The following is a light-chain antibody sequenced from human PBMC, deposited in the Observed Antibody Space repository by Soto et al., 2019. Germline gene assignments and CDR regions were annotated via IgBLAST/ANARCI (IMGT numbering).Light chain of an antibody. CDR1: SSDAGSHKL. CDR2: DAT. CDR3: ASWDDSLSGWV. V-gene: IGLV2-23*01. J-gene: IGLJ3*02. Sequence: QSVLTQPASVSGSPGQSISISCTGTSSDAGSHKLISWYQHHPGKAPKLIIYDATKRPSGVSDRFSGSKSDNTASLTISGLRSENEADYYCASWDDSLSGWVFGGGTKLTVL.